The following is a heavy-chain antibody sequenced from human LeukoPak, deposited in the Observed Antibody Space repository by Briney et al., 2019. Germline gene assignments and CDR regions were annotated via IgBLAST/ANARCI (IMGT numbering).Heavy chain of an antibody. CDR1: GGTFSSYA. J-gene: IGHJ4*02. CDR3: VEELERRGAPRFGY. V-gene: IGHV1-69*13. Sequence: GASVKVSCKASGGTFSSYAISWVRQAPGQGLEWMGGIIPIFGTANYAQKFQGRVTITADESTSTAYMEPSSLRSEDTAVYYCVEELERRGAPRFGYWGQGTLVTVSS. D-gene: IGHD1-1*01. CDR2: IIPIFGTA.